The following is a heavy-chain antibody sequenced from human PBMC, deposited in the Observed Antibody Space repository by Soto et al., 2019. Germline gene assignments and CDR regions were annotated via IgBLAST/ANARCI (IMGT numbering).Heavy chain of an antibody. Sequence: SETLSLTCTVSGGSVSSGGYYWSWIRQHPGTGLEWIGYIYYSGTTYFNLSLKSRASISLDTSKNEFSLKLTSVTAADTAVYYCARRALPQCINGVCYKDGFWDYWGQGALVTVPS. CDR3: ARRALPQCINGVCYKDGFWDY. J-gene: IGHJ4*02. CDR1: GGSVSSGGYY. V-gene: IGHV4-31*03. CDR2: IYYSGTT. D-gene: IGHD2-8*01.